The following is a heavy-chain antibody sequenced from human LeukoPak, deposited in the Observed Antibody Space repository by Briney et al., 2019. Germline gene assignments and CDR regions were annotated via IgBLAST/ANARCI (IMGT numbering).Heavy chain of an antibody. D-gene: IGHD2-15*01. V-gene: IGHV4-59*12. CDR3: ARGIRYCSGGSCYRNWFDP. CDR1: GGSISSYY. J-gene: IGHJ5*02. Sequence: PSETLSLTCTVSGGSISSYYWSWIRQPPGKGLEWIGYIYYSGSTNYNPSLKSRVTISVDTSKNQFSLKLSSVTAADTAVYYCARGIRYCSGGSCYRNWFDPWGQGTLVTVSS. CDR2: IYYSGST.